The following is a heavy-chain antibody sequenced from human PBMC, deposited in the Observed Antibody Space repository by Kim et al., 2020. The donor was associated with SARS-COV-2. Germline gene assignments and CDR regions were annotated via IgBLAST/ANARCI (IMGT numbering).Heavy chain of an antibody. Sequence: SVKVSCKASGGTFSSYAISWVRQAPGQGLEWMVGIIPIFGTANYAQKFQGRVTITADESTSTAYMELSSLRAEDTAVYYCARGGWKGSLQYYYYGMDVWGQGTTVTVSS. CDR3: ARGGWKGSLQYYYYGMDV. J-gene: IGHJ6*02. CDR1: GGTFSSYA. CDR2: IIPIFGTA. V-gene: IGHV1-69*13. D-gene: IGHD3-10*01.